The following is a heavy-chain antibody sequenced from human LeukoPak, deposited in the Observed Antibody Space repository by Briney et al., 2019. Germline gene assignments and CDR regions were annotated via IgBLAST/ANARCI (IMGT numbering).Heavy chain of an antibody. CDR2: TIPILGIA. J-gene: IGHJ4*02. CDR3: AREKDDSSGYYRLWGIDY. CDR1: GGTFSSYA. V-gene: IGHV1-69*04. Sequence: ASVKVSCKASGGTFSSYAISWVRQAPGQGLEWMGRTIPILGIANYAQKFQGRVTITADKSTSTAYMELSSLRSEDTAVYYCAREKDDSSGYYRLWGIDYWGQGTLVTVSS. D-gene: IGHD3-22*01.